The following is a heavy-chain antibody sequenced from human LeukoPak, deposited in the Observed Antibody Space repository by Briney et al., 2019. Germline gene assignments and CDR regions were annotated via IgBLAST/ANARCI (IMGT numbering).Heavy chain of an antibody. CDR3: ARDQVAGWFDP. D-gene: IGHD6-19*01. J-gene: IGHJ5*02. Sequence: GASVKVSCKASGGTFSSYTFNWVRQAPGQGLEWMGGVIPMFGTATYAQKFQGRVAITADESTSTAYMELSSLRSEDTAVYYCARDQVAGWFDPWGQGTLVTVSS. CDR1: GGTFSSYT. CDR2: VIPMFGTA. V-gene: IGHV1-69*13.